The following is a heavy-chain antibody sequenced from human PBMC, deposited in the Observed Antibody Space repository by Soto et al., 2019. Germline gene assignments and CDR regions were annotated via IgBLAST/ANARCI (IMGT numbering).Heavy chain of an antibody. CDR1: GFTFSSYA. V-gene: IGHV3-23*01. CDR3: AKNLGRYYDSRGYTLDY. D-gene: IGHD3-22*01. Sequence: EVQLLESGGGLVQPGGSLRLSCAASGFTFSSYAMSWVRQAPGKGLEWVSAISGSGGSTYYADSVKGRFTISRDNSKNTLYLQMNSRRAEDTAVYYCAKNLGRYYDSRGYTLDYWGQGTLVTVSS. CDR2: ISGSGGST. J-gene: IGHJ4*02.